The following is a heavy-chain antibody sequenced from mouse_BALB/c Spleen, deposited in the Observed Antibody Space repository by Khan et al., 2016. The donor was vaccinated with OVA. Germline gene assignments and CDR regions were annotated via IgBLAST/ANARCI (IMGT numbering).Heavy chain of an antibody. V-gene: IGHV2-6-1*01. CDR3: ARQPYYHYYVMDY. CDR2: IWSDGST. Sequence: QVQLQQSGPALVAPSQSLSITCTISGFSLTDYGVHWVRQPPGKGLEWLVVIWSDGSTTYNSALKSRLSISKDNSKSQVFLKMNILQTDDTAVYNCARQPYYHYYVMDYWGQGTSVTVSS. J-gene: IGHJ4*01. D-gene: IGHD2-10*01. CDR1: GFSLTDYG.